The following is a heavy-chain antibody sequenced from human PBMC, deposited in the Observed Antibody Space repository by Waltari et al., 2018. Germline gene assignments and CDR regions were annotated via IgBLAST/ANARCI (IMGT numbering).Heavy chain of an antibody. CDR3: ARDRKLSDTEVLDY. Sequence: QVQLVESGGGVVQPGRSLRLSCAASGFTFNSAAMDWVRQAPGKGLGWGAVISDDGRQKYYADSVRGRFTVSRDDSKNTLYLQMNSLGTEDTAVYYCARDRKLSDTEVLDYWGQGTLVTVSS. CDR1: GFTFNSAA. J-gene: IGHJ4*02. V-gene: IGHV3-30*04. D-gene: IGHD3-10*01. CDR2: ISDDGRQK.